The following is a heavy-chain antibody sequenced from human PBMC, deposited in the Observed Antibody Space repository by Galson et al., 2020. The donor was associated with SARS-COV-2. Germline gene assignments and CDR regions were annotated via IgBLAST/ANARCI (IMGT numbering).Heavy chain of an antibody. Sequence: GGSLRLSCSASGFTFSNYAISWVRQAPGKRLEYISAISNNGGSTYYADSVKGTFTISRDNSKNMLYLQMNNLRTEDTAVYYCVKEALSNWGQGTLVTVSS. V-gene: IGHV3-64D*06. CDR1: GFTFSNYA. J-gene: IGHJ4*02. CDR3: VKEALSN. CDR2: ISNNGGST.